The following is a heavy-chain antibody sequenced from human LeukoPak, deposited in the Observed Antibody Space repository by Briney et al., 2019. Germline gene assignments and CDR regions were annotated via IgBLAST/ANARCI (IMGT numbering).Heavy chain of an antibody. V-gene: IGHV3-30*04. CDR1: GFTFSSYA. J-gene: IGHJ4*02. Sequence: GGSLRFSCAASGFTFSSYAMHWVRQAPGKGLEWVAVISYDGSNKYYADSVKGRFTISRDNSKNTLYLQMNSLRAEDTAVYYCAKCIVGATAPFDYWGQGTLVTVSS. CDR3: AKCIVGATAPFDY. D-gene: IGHD1-26*01. CDR2: ISYDGSNK.